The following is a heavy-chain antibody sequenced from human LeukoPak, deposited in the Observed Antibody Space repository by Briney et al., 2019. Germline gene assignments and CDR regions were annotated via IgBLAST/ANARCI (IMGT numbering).Heavy chain of an antibody. J-gene: IGHJ4*02. V-gene: IGHV4-39*07. CDR1: GGSISSSSYY. CDR2: IYYSGST. D-gene: IGHD3-22*01. Sequence: PSETLSLTCTVSGGSISSSSYYWGWIRQPPGKGLEWIGSIYYSGSTYYNPSLKSRVTISVDTSKNQFSLKLSSVTAAVTAVYYCARDSREDYYDSSGYGFDYWGQGTLVTVSS. CDR3: ARDSREDYYDSSGYGFDY.